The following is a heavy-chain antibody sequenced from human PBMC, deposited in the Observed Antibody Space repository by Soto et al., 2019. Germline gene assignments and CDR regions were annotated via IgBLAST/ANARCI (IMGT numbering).Heavy chain of an antibody. CDR1: GFTFSSYE. V-gene: IGHV3-48*03. J-gene: IGHJ3*02. CDR3: ARVLPRLLVTAFDI. CDR2: ISSSGSTI. Sequence: GGSLRLSCAASGFTFSSYEMNWVRQAPGKGLEWVSYISSSGSTIYYADSVKGRFTISRDSAKNSLYLQMNSLRAEDTAVYYCARVLPRLLVTAFDIWGQGTMVTVSS. D-gene: IGHD6-6*01.